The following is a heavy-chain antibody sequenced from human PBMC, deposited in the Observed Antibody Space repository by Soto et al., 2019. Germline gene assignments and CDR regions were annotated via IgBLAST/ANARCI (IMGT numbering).Heavy chain of an antibody. CDR3: ARLGAYYQALDS. CDR1: DGSITPNY. D-gene: IGHD3-22*01. Sequence: QIQLQESGPGLVKPSETLSLSCTVSDGSITPNYYTWVRQPPGKGLEWIGYVYYAGTTTCHPSLKSRVTISIDTSKTEVSLKLPSVTTADTAVYYCARLGAYYQALDSWGQGTLVTVSS. CDR2: VYYAGTT. J-gene: IGHJ4*02. V-gene: IGHV4-59*08.